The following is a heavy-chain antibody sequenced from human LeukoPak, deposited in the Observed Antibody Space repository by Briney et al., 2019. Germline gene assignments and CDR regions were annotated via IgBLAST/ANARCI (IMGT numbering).Heavy chain of an antibody. V-gene: IGHV4-39*07. CDR3: ARVTTMVRLNSFDP. J-gene: IGHJ5*02. D-gene: IGHD3-10*01. CDR2: IYYSGST. CDR1: GGSISSSSYY. Sequence: EPSETLSLTCTVSGGSISSSSYYWGWIRQPPGKGMEWIGSIYYSGSTYYNPSLKSRVTISVDTSKNQFSLKLSSVTAADTAVYYCARVTTMVRLNSFDPWGQGTLVTVSS.